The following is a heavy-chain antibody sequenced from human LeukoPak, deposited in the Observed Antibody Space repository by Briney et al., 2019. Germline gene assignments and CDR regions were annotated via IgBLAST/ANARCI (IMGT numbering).Heavy chain of an antibody. Sequence: GESLKISCKGSGYSFTTYWIGWVRQMPGKGLEWMGIIYPTDSDTRYSPSFQGQVTISADKSISTAYLQWSSLKASDTAMYYCARVHGDYFHYYYYMDVWGKGTTVTISS. D-gene: IGHD4-17*01. V-gene: IGHV5-51*01. CDR3: ARVHGDYFHYYYYMDV. J-gene: IGHJ6*03. CDR2: IYPTDSDT. CDR1: GYSFTTYW.